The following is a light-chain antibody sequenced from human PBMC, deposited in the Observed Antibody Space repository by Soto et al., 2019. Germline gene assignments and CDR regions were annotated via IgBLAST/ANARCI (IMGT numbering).Light chain of an antibody. CDR1: SSDVGGYNY. CDR2: EVS. V-gene: IGLV2-14*01. CDR3: CSYAGRYTYV. Sequence: QSVLTQPASVSGSPGQSITISCTGTSSDVGGYNYVSWYQQYPGKAPKLMIYEVSNRPSGVSNRFSGSKSGNTASLTISGLQAEDEADYYCCSYAGRYTYVFGTGTKVTVL. J-gene: IGLJ1*01.